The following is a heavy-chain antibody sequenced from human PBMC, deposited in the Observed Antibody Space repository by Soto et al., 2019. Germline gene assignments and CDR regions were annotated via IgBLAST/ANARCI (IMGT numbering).Heavy chain of an antibody. J-gene: IGHJ4*02. D-gene: IGHD3-3*01. Sequence: GASVKVSCKASGGTFSSYAISWVRQAPGQGLEWMGGIIPIFGTANYAQKFQGRVTITADKSTSTAYMELSSLRSEDTAVYYCTTVRTISGVVIFPGDFWGQGTLVTVSS. CDR3: TTVRTISGVVIFPGDF. CDR1: GGTFSSYA. CDR2: IIPIFGTA. V-gene: IGHV1-69*06.